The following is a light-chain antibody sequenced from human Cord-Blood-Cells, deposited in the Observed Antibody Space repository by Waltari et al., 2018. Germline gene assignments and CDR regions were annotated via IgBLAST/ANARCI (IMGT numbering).Light chain of an antibody. Sequence: DIQITQFLSSLSASVGVRVTITCQASQDISTYLNWYQQKPGKAPKLLIYDASNLETGVPSRFSRSGSGTDFTFTISSLQPEDIATYYCQQYDNLPFTFGPGTKVDIK. CDR2: DAS. J-gene: IGKJ3*01. CDR1: QDISTY. V-gene: IGKV1-33*01. CDR3: QQYDNLPFT.